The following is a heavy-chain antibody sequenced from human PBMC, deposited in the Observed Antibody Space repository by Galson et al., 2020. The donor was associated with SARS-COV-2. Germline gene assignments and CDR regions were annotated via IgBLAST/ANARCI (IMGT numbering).Heavy chain of an antibody. CDR1: GFTFSSYW. Sequence: TGGSLRLSCAASGFTFSSYWMTWVRQAPGKGLEWVANIKPDTSEKYYVDSVKGRFTISRDNAKSSLCLHMNSLRAEDTAVYYCATCSGGGCPKTGYYAMDVWGQGTTVTVSS. D-gene: IGHD2-15*01. J-gene: IGHJ6*02. CDR3: ATCSGGGCPKTGYYAMDV. CDR2: IKPDTSEK. V-gene: IGHV3-7*03.